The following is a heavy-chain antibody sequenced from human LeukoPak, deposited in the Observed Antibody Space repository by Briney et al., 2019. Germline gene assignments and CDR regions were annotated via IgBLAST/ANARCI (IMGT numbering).Heavy chain of an antibody. CDR2: ISHDESNI. Sequence: GGSLRLSCAASGFTFSSYGMHWVRQAPGKGLEWVATISHDESNIFYTDSVRGRFTISRDISKNSLYLQMNSLRAEDTAVYYCAELGITMIGGVWGKGTTVTISS. CDR1: GFTFSSYG. J-gene: IGHJ6*04. D-gene: IGHD3-10*02. CDR3: AELGITMIGGV. V-gene: IGHV3-30*18.